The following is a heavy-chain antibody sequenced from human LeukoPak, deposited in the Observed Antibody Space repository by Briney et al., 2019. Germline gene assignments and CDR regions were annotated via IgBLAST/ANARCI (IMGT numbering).Heavy chain of an antibody. V-gene: IGHV3-21*01. CDR2: ISSSSSYI. D-gene: IGHD3-3*01. J-gene: IGHJ6*02. CDR1: GFTFSSYS. Sequence: PGGSLRLSSAASGFTFSSYSMNWVRQAPGKGLEWVSSISSSSSYIYYADSVKGRFTISRDNAKNSLYLQMNSLRAEDTAVYYCARDFWSGYYSRRGYYGMDVWGQGTTVTVSS. CDR3: ARDFWSGYYSRRGYYGMDV.